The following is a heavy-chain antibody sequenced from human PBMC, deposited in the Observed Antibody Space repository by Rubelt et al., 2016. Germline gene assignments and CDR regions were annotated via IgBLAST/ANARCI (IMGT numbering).Heavy chain of an antibody. V-gene: IGHV1-69*04. D-gene: IGHD2-2*02. CDR1: GGTFSSYA. J-gene: IGHJ6*02. Sequence: QVQLVQSGAEVKKPGSSVKVSCKASGGTFSSYAISWVRQAPGQGPEWMGRIIPLLGIANYAQKFQGRVTITADTSTSTAYMELSSLRSEDTAVYYCASPPIVVVPAAITDYYYGMDVWGQGTTVTVSS. CDR3: ASPPIVVVPAAITDYYYGMDV. CDR2: IIPLLGIA.